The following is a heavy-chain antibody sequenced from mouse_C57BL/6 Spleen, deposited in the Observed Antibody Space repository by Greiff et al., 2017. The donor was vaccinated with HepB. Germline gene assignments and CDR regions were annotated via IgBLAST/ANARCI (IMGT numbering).Heavy chain of an antibody. CDR1: GYTFTSYW. J-gene: IGHJ2*01. CDR2: IDPSDSYT. V-gene: IGHV1-69*01. CDR3: ATSDSSGYYFDY. Sequence: VQLQQPGAELVMPGASVKLSCKASGYTFTSYWMHWVKQRPGQGLEWIGEIDPSDSYTNYNQKFKGKSTLTVDKSSSTAYMQLSSLTSEDSAVYYCATSDSSGYYFDYWGQGTTLTVSS. D-gene: IGHD3-2*02.